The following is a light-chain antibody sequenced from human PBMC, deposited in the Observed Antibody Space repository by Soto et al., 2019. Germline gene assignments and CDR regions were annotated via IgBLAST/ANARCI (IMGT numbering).Light chain of an antibody. CDR2: GAS. CDR1: QSVSSN. CDR3: QQHSNWPLT. V-gene: IGKV3-15*01. J-gene: IGKJ4*01. Sequence: EIVMTQSPATLSVSPGERATLSCRASQSVSSNLAWYQQKPGQAPRLLIHGASTRATGVPARFSGSGSGTEFTLTITGLQSEDFAVYYCQQHSNWPLTFGGGTKVDNK.